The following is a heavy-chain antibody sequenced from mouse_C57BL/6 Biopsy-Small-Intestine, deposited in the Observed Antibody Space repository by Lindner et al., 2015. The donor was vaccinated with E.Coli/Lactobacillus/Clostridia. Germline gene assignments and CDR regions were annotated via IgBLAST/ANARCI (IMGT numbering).Heavy chain of an antibody. V-gene: IGHV1-66*01. CDR3: KRFDDGYYVEAMDY. CDR1: GYSFTSYY. CDR2: IYPGSGNT. Sequence: VQLQESGPELVKPGASVKISCKASGYSFTSYYIHWVKQRPGQGLEWIGWIYPGSGNTKYNEKFNGKATLTADTSSSTAYMQLSSLTSEDSAVYYCKRFDDGYYVEAMDYWGQGTSVTVSS. D-gene: IGHD2-3*01. J-gene: IGHJ4*01.